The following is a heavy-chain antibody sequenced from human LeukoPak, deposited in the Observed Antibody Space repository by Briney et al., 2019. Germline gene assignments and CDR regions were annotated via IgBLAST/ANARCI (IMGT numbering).Heavy chain of an antibody. CDR2: IKQDGSEK. J-gene: IGHJ4*02. D-gene: IGHD3-10*01. V-gene: IGHV3-7*01. CDR3: ARTPYGMGSDY. Sequence: PGGSLRLSCAAAGFTFSSYWMNCVRQPPGNWLEWVVNIKQDGSEKYYVDSGKGGFTISRDNAKNSLYLQMNSLRAEDTAVYYCARTPYGMGSDYWGQGTLVTVSS. CDR1: GFTFSSYW.